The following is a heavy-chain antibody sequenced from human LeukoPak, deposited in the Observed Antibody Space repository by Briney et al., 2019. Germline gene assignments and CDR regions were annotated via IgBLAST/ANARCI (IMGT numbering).Heavy chain of an antibody. J-gene: IGHJ4*02. CDR3: ARLGGATVTTHNFDY. CDR2: IYYNGST. V-gene: IGHV4-30-4*08. CDR1: GGSISSGDYY. Sequence: SETLSLTCTVFGGSISSGDYYWSWIRQPPGKGLEWIGYIYYNGSTYYNPSIKSRVTISVDTSKNQFSLKLSSVTAADTAVYYCARLGGATVTTHNFDYWGQGTLVTVSP. D-gene: IGHD4-17*01.